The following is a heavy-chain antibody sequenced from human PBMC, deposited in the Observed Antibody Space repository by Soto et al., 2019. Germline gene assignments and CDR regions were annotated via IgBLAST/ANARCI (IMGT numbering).Heavy chain of an antibody. CDR1: AEALCSYG. CDR3: ARELVFPEN. Sequence: LLVSRTSSAEALCSYGFNRVRQAPGKGLEWMGWISAYNGNTNYAQKLQGRVTMTTDTSTSTAYMELRSLRSDDTAVYYCARELVFPENWG. D-gene: IGHD6-13*01. CDR2: ISAYNGNT. V-gene: IGHV1-18*01. J-gene: IGHJ1*01.